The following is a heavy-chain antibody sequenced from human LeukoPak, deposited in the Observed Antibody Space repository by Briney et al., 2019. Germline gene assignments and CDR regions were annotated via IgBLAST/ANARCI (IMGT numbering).Heavy chain of an antibody. Sequence: SETLSLTCTISGGSISTYYWSWVRQPPGKGLEWIGSIYYSGSTNYNPSLKSRVAISLDTSNNQFSLKLRSVTAADTAVYYCARENYPGVVVAGYFDSWGQGALVTVSS. CDR2: IYYSGST. CDR1: GGSISTYY. V-gene: IGHV4-59*01. CDR3: ARENYPGVVVAGYFDS. D-gene: IGHD6-19*01. J-gene: IGHJ4*02.